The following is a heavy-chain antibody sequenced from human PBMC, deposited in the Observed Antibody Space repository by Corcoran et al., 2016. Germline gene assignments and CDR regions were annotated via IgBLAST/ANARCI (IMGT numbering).Heavy chain of an antibody. CDR1: GGSISSSSYY. Sequence: QLQLQESGPGLVKPSETLSLTCTVSGGSISSSSYYWGWIRQPPGKGLAWSGSIYYSGSTYYNPSLKSRVTISVDTSKNQLSLKLSSVTAADTAVYYVAIYRYSTAYEGYFQHWGQGTLVTVSS. J-gene: IGHJ1*01. CDR2: IYYSGST. CDR3: AIYRYSTAYEGYFQH. V-gene: IGHV4-39*07. D-gene: IGHD3-22*01.